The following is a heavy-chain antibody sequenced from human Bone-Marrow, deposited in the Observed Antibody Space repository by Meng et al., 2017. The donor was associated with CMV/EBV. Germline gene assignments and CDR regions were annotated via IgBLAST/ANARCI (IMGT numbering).Heavy chain of an antibody. V-gene: IGHV3-15*01. CDR2: IKSKTDGGTT. CDR1: VTFSNAW. CDR3: TTDVERVATIWGDY. Sequence: VTFSNAWMSWVRQAPGKGLEWVGRIKSKTDGGTTDYAAPVKGRFTISRDDSKNTLYLQMNSLKTEDTAVYYCTTDVERVATIWGDYWGQGTLVTVSS. J-gene: IGHJ4*02. D-gene: IGHD5-12*01.